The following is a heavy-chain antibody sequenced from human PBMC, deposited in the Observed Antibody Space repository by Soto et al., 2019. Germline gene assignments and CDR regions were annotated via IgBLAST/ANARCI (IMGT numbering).Heavy chain of an antibody. D-gene: IGHD3-10*01. Sequence: ASVKVSCKASGYTFISYGISWVRQAPGQGLEWMGWISASNGKTNYAQKLQDRVTMTTDTSTSTAYMELRSLRSDDTAVYYCARSQTFFYPSGYDWLDPWGQGTLVTVSS. V-gene: IGHV1-18*01. CDR3: ARSQTFFYPSGYDWLDP. CDR2: ISASNGKT. J-gene: IGHJ5*02. CDR1: GYTFISYG.